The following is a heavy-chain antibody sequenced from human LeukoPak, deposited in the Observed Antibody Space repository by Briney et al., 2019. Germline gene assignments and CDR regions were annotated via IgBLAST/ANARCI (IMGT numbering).Heavy chain of an antibody. Sequence: GGSLRLSCVASGLSFGNHWMDWVRQAPGKGLEWVGNIKQDGSEKYYVDSVKGRFTISRDNAKNSLYLDMNSLRVEDTAIYYCTRDFDPWGQGTLVTVSS. V-gene: IGHV3-7*01. J-gene: IGHJ5*02. CDR1: GLSFGNHW. CDR3: TRDFDP. CDR2: IKQDGSEK.